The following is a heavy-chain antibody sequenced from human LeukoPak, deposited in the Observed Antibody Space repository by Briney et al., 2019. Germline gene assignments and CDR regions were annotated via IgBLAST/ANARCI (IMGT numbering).Heavy chain of an antibody. CDR1: GFTLSTCG. CDR3: TTEGQQLVQAYGMDV. J-gene: IGHJ6*02. D-gene: IGHD6-13*01. CDR2: ISHDGNSK. V-gene: IGHV3-30*03. Sequence: PGGSLRLSCAASGFTLSTCGMHWVRQAPGKGLEWVAMISHDGNSKQYADFAKGRFTISRDNSKNTLYLEMNSLKTEDTAVYYCTTEGQQLVQAYGMDVWGQGTTVTVSS.